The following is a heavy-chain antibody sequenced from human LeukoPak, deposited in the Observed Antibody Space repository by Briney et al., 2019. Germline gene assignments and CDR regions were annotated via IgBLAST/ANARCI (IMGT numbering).Heavy chain of an antibody. V-gene: IGHV3-7*01. J-gene: IGHJ4*02. CDR1: GFTFSSYW. CDR3: ASCSSTNCY. D-gene: IGHD2-2*01. CDR2: IKQDGSEK. Sequence: GGSLRLSCAGSGFTFSSYWMTWVRQAPGKGLEWVANIKQDGSEKNYVDSVKGRFTISRDNAKNSLYLQMNSLRAEDTAVYYCASCSSTNCYWGQGTLVTVSS.